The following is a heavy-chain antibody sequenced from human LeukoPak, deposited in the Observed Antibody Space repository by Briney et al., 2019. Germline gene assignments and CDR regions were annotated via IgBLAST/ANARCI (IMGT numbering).Heavy chain of an antibody. V-gene: IGHV3-23*01. Sequence: PGGSLRLSCAASGFTFSSYAMSWVRQAPGKGLEWVSAISGSGGSTYYADSVKGQFTISRDNSKNTLYLQMNSLRAEDTAVYYCARASNYYDSSGYFGYWGQGTLVTVSS. CDR2: ISGSGGST. D-gene: IGHD3-22*01. CDR3: ARASNYYDSSGYFGY. CDR1: GFTFSSYA. J-gene: IGHJ4*02.